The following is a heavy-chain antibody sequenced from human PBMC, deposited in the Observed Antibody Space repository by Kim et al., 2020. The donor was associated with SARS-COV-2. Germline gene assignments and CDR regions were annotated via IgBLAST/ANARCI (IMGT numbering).Heavy chain of an antibody. CDR1: GFTFSTYS. J-gene: IGHJ4*02. V-gene: IGHV3-21*01. D-gene: IGHD4-17*01. CDR3: TRDLYGDYGYDY. Sequence: GGSLRLSCAASGFTFSTYSMNWVRQAPGKGLEWVSSISSSSYIYYADSVKGRFTVSRDNAKNSLYLQMNSLRAEDTAVYFCTRDLYGDYGYDYWGQGTLVTVSS. CDR2: ISSSSYI.